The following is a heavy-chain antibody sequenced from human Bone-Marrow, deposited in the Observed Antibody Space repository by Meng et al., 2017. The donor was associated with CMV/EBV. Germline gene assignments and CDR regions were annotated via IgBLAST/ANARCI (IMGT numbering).Heavy chain of an antibody. Sequence: GGSLRLSCAASGFTVSSNYMSWVRQAPGKGLEWVSVIYSGGSTYYADSVKGRFTISRDNSKNTLYLQMNSLRAEDTAVYYCAGDSSGYYPRLGYWGQGTLVTVSS. V-gene: IGHV3-53*01. J-gene: IGHJ4*02. CDR1: GFTVSSNY. CDR2: IYSGGST. D-gene: IGHD3-22*01. CDR3: AGDSSGYYPRLGY.